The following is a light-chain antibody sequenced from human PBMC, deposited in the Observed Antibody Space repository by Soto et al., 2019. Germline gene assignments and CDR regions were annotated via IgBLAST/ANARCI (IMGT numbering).Light chain of an antibody. V-gene: IGLV1-40*01. Sequence: QSVLTQPPSVSGAPGQRVTISCTGNSSNIGAGYDVHWYQQLPGTAPKLLIYGNSNRPSGVPDRFSGSKSGTSASLAITGLQAEVEADYYCQSYDSSLSGVIFGGGTQLTVL. CDR3: QSYDSSLSGVI. J-gene: IGLJ2*01. CDR2: GNS. CDR1: SSNIGAGYD.